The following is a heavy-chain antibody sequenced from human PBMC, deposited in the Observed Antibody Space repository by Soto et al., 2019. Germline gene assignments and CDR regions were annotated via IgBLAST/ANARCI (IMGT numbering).Heavy chain of an antibody. Sequence: VVSLRLSCTVSPFPFMRYQMNWVRPARGKGLEWVSYISSSGSTIYYAVSVKGRFTTSRDKAKTSLYLQMNSLRAEDTAVYYCARVPNVVVTANNAFDIGGQGTMETVS. CDR1: PFPFMRYQ. V-gene: IGHV3-48*03. J-gene: IGHJ3*02. CDR2: ISSSGSTI. D-gene: IGHD2-21*02. CDR3: ARVPNVVVTANNAFDI.